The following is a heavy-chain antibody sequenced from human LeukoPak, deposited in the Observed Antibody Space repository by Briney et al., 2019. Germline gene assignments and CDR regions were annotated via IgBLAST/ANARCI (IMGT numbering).Heavy chain of an antibody. Sequence: PSETLSLTCAVYGGSFSGYYWSWIRQPPGKGLEWIGEINRSGSTNYNPSLKSRVTISVDTSKNQFSLKLSSVTAADTAVYYCARKVYGVVAYYWYFDLWGRGTLVTVSS. D-gene: IGHD2-15*01. J-gene: IGHJ2*01. V-gene: IGHV4-34*01. CDR3: ARKVYGVVAYYWYFDL. CDR2: INRSGST. CDR1: GGSFSGYY.